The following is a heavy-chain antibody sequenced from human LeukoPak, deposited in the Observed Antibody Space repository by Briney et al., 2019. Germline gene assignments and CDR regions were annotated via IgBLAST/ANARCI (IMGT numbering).Heavy chain of an antibody. CDR3: GRGGVADYFRH. CDR2: INSNHGDT. Sequence: AAVKVSCTASGYTFTGYYMHWVRQAPRPWLEWMGWINSNHGDTNHPQNFQGRVTMARDTSISTAYMELRWLRSDDTAGYSCGRGGVADYFRHWGQGTLVTVSS. V-gene: IGHV1-2*02. J-gene: IGHJ1*01. CDR1: GYTFTGYY.